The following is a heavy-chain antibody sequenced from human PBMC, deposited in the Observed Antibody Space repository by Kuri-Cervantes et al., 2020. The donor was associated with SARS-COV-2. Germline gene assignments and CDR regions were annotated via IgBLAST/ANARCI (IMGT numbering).Heavy chain of an antibody. Sequence: SLKISCAASGFTFDDYAMHWVRQAPGKGLEWVSGISWNSGSIGYADSVKGRFTISRDNAKNSLYLQMNSLRAEVMALYYCAKGVAAAKLSVGYMDVWGKGTTVTVSS. CDR2: ISWNSGSI. CDR1: GFTFDDYA. V-gene: IGHV3-9*03. CDR3: AKGVAAAKLSVGYMDV. J-gene: IGHJ6*03. D-gene: IGHD6-13*01.